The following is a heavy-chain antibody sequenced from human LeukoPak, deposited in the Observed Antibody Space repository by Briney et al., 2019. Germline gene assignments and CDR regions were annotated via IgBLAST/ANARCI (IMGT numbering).Heavy chain of an antibody. D-gene: IGHD1-26*01. V-gene: IGHV3-7*01. CDR2: IKEDGSEK. CDR1: GFTFSTYW. CDR3: ARDSGATALGWFDP. J-gene: IGHJ5*02. Sequence: GGSLRLSCAASGFTFSTYWMSWVRQAPGKGLEWVGNIKEDGSEKYYVDSVKGRFTISRDNAKNSLYLQMNSLRAEDTAVYYCARDSGATALGWFDPWGQGTLVTVSS.